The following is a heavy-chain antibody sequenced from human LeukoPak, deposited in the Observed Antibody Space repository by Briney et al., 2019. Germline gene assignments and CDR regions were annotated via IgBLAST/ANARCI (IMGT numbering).Heavy chain of an antibody. CDR3: AKWAYYDFWSGHYKSHFDF. CDR1: GFTFKNYA. CDR2: IRDSGNST. V-gene: IGHV3-23*01. J-gene: IGHJ4*02. Sequence: GGSLRLSCVVSGFTFKNYAMSWVRQAPSKGLEWVSTIRDSGNSTDYADSVKGRFTVSRDNSKNTLYLHMNTLRAEDTAVYYCAKWAYYDFWSGHYKSHFDFWDQGTLVTVSP. D-gene: IGHD3-3*01.